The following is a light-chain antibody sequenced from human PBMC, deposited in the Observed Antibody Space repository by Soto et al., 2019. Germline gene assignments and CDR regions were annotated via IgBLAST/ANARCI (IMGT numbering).Light chain of an antibody. V-gene: IGLV2-14*01. CDR2: DVS. CDR3: CSYTTSSTLVV. CDR1: SSDVGAYNY. J-gene: IGLJ2*01. Sequence: QSVLTQPASVSGSPGQSITISCTGTSSDVGAYNYVSWYQQHPGKAPKLMIYDVSNRPSGVSNRFSGSKSGNTASLTISGLQAEDEADYYCCSYTTSSTLVVFGGGTKVTVL.